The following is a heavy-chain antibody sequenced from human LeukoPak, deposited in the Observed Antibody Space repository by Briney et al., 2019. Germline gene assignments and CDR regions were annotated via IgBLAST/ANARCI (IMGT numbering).Heavy chain of an antibody. Sequence: GGSLRLSCAASGFTFSSYAMSWVRQAPGKGLEWVSAISGSGGSTYYADSVKGRFTISRDNSKNTLYLQMNSLRAEDTAVYYCARSGGSYGDLPDYWGQGTLVTVSS. CDR2: ISGSGGST. V-gene: IGHV3-23*01. J-gene: IGHJ4*02. CDR3: ARSGGSYGDLPDY. D-gene: IGHD4-17*01. CDR1: GFTFSSYA.